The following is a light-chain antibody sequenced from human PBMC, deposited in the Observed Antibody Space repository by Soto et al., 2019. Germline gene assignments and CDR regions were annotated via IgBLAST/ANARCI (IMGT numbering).Light chain of an antibody. CDR1: QILSSNY. CDR2: AAS. V-gene: IGKV3-20*01. CDR3: QQYSDSSPIT. J-gene: IGKJ5*01. Sequence: EIVLTQSPGTLSLSPGERATLSCRASQILSSNYLAWYQQRPGQAPRLIIYAASWRATGIPDRFSGGGSGTDFTLTISRLEPEDFAVYYCQQYSDSSPITFGQGTRLEIK.